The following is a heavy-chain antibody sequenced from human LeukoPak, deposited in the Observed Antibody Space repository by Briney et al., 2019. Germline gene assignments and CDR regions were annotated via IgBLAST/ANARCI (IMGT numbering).Heavy chain of an antibody. J-gene: IGHJ4*02. CDR1: GGSISSYY. Sequence: SETLSLTCTVSGGSISSYYWSWIRQPPGKGLEWIGYIYYSGSTNYNPSLKSRVTISVDTSKNQFSLKLSSVTATDTAVYYCARVPPPPYCSSTGCADDYWGQGTLVTVSS. V-gene: IGHV4-59*01. CDR2: IYYSGST. CDR3: ARVPPPPYCSSTGCADDY. D-gene: IGHD2-2*01.